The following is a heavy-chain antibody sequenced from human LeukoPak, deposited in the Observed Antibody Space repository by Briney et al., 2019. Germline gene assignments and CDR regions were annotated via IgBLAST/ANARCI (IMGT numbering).Heavy chain of an antibody. CDR1: GDTLSSNSAT. CDR2: TYYRSKWYN. J-gene: IGHJ4*02. D-gene: IGHD4-17*01. Sequence: QTLSLSCAISGDTLSSNSATWSWISQSPSRGLEWLGRTYYRSKWYNDYAVSVKSRITINPDTSKNQFSLQLNSVTPEDTAVYYCAGEDYGAFAYWGQGIPVTVSS. CDR3: AGEDYGAFAY. V-gene: IGHV6-1*01.